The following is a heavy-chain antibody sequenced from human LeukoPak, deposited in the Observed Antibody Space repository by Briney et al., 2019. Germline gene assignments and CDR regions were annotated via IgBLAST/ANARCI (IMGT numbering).Heavy chain of an antibody. CDR3: ARAVLLGTDFDY. CDR2: IFPNNGNT. CDR1: GYTFTFYY. Sequence: ASVKVSCKASGYTFTFYYIHWVRQAPGQGLEWMGWIFPNNGNTKYAQKFQGRVTMTRDTSISTAYMELSRLRSDDTAVYYCARAVLLGTDFDYWGQGTLVTISS. J-gene: IGHJ4*02. D-gene: IGHD5-18*01. V-gene: IGHV1-2*02.